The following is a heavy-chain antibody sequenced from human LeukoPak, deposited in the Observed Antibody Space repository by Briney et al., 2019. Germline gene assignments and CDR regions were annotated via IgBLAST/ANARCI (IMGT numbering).Heavy chain of an antibody. CDR3: ARDGDAGAFDI. CDR2: ISSSSSYI. D-gene: IGHD7-27*01. V-gene: IGHV3-21*01. CDR1: GFTVSSNY. Sequence: GGSLRLSCAASGFTVSSNYMSWVRQAPGKELEWVSSISSSSSYIYYADSVKGRFTISRDNAKNSLYLQMNSLRAEDTAVYYCARDGDAGAFDIWGQGTMVTVSS. J-gene: IGHJ3*02.